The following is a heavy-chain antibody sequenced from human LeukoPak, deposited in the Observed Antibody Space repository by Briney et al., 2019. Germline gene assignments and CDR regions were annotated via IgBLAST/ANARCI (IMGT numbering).Heavy chain of an antibody. CDR3: ARGGYSGYDQGGGGNY. J-gene: IGHJ4*02. CDR1: GFTFSSYA. Sequence: GGSLRLSCAASGFTFSSYAMHWVRQAPGKGLEWVSYISSSSSTIYYADSVKGRFTISRDNAKNSLYLQMNSLRAEDTAVYYCARGGYSGYDQGGGGNYWGQGTLVTVSS. V-gene: IGHV3-48*01. D-gene: IGHD5-12*01. CDR2: ISSSSSTI.